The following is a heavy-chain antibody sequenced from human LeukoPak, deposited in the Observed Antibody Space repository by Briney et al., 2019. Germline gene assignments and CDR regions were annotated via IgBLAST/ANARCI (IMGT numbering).Heavy chain of an antibody. D-gene: IGHD4-17*01. Sequence: GGSLRLSCAASGFSFDDYAMQWVRQAPGKGLEWVSLISGDGGTTYYTDSMKGRFTISRDNSKNSLYLQMNSLRTEDTALYFCAEDWRYFGDDFDLWGRGTLVTVSS. J-gene: IGHJ2*01. CDR2: ISGDGGTT. V-gene: IGHV3-43*02. CDR1: GFSFDDYA. CDR3: AEDWRYFGDDFDL.